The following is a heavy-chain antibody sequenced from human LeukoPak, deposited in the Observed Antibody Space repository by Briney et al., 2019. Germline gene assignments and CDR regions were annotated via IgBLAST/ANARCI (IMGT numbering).Heavy chain of an antibody. D-gene: IGHD2-2*01. CDR1: GGSISSYY. J-gene: IGHJ6*03. CDR3: ARDLPIVVVPAADHYYYYYMDV. CDR2: IYTSGST. V-gene: IGHV4-4*07. Sequence: SETLSLTCTVSGGSISSYYWSWIRQPAGKGLEWIGRIYTSGSTNYNPSLKSRVTMSVDTSKNQFSLKLSSVTAADTAVYYCARDLPIVVVPAADHYYYYYMDVWGKGTTVTVSS.